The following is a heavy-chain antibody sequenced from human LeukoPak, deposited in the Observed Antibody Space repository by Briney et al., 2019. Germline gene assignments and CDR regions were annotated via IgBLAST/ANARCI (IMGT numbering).Heavy chain of an antibody. J-gene: IGHJ5*02. CDR2: ISSSSSYI. Sequence: PGGSLRLSCAASGFTFSSYIMNWVRQAPGKGPEWVSSISSSSSYIYYADSVKGRFTISRDNAKNSLYLQMNSLRAEVTAVYYCARDYDFWSGYSYNWFDPWGQGTLVTVSS. D-gene: IGHD3-3*01. CDR3: ARDYDFWSGYSYNWFDP. V-gene: IGHV3-21*01. CDR1: GFTFSSYI.